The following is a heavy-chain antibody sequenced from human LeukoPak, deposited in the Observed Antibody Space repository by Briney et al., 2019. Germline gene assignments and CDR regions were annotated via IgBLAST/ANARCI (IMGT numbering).Heavy chain of an antibody. D-gene: IGHD5-18*01. J-gene: IGHJ4*02. V-gene: IGHV3-73*01. Sequence: GGSLRLSCAASGFSFSGSALHWVRQASGKGLEWVGRIRSKRNNYATEYGASVKGRFTISRDESKNTAYLQMNSLKSEDTAVYYCTRQGEPTALIDHWGQGTLVSASS. CDR3: TRQGEPTALIDH. CDR2: IRSKRNNYAT. CDR1: GFSFSGSA.